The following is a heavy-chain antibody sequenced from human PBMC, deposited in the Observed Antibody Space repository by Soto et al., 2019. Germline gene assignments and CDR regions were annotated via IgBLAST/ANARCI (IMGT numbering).Heavy chain of an antibody. CDR2: IYHTGSS. J-gene: IGHJ4*02. D-gene: IGHD1-1*01. CDR3: ARYRTGGTGFDY. CDR1: GVSINSADFY. V-gene: IGHV4-30-4*02. Sequence: SETLSLTCTVSGVSINSADFYWSWIRQAPGKGLEWIGYIYHTGSSQHHPSPRGRVDISMDTSKNQFSLELRSVTAADTAVYYCARYRTGGTGFDYWGQGTLVTVSS.